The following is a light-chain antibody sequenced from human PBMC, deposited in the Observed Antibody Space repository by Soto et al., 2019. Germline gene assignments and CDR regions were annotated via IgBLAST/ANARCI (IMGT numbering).Light chain of an antibody. CDR1: QSVQIY. CDR3: LQRYDWPPLT. Sequence: ETVLTQSPATLSLSPGERATLSCRASQSVQIYLAWYQQKPGQAPRLLIYDASNRATGVPARFSGSGSGTDFTLTISSLEPEDFAVYSCLQRYDWPPLTFGGGTRVEIK. CDR2: DAS. V-gene: IGKV3-11*01. J-gene: IGKJ4*01.